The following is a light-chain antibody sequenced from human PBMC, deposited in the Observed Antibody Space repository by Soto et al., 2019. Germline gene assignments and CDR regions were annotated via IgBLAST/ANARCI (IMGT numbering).Light chain of an antibody. CDR3: SSYTSSSTPVV. CDR1: SSDVGGYNY. Sequence: QSALTQPASVSGSPGQSITISCTGTSSDVGGYNYVSWYQQHPGKAPKLMIYDVSNRPSGVSNRFSGSKSGNTASLTISGLQAEDEADYYCSSYTSSSTPVVFGGGTKVTFL. V-gene: IGLV2-14*01. CDR2: DVS. J-gene: IGLJ2*01.